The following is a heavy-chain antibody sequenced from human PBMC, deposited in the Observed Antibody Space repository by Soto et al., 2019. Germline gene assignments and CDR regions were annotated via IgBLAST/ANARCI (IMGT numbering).Heavy chain of an antibody. CDR1: GYTFTSYG. CDR2: ISAYNGNT. D-gene: IGHD2-2*01. Sequence: ASVKVSCKASGYTFTSYGISWVRQAPGQGLEWTGWISAYNGNTNYAQKLQGRVTMTTDTSTSTAYMELRSLRSDDTAVYYCAREEVDDIVVVPAAMGGNWFDPWGQGTLVTVSS. CDR3: AREEVDDIVVVPAAMGGNWFDP. J-gene: IGHJ5*02. V-gene: IGHV1-18*01.